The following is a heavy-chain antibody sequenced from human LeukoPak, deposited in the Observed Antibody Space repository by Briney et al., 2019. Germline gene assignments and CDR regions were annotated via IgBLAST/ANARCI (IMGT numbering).Heavy chain of an antibody. CDR2: IRYDGSNK. CDR1: GFTFSSYG. J-gene: IGHJ4*02. D-gene: IGHD3-22*01. V-gene: IGHV3-30*02. CDR3: AKDSGREGYATSGYFQAHFDY. Sequence: GGSLRLSCAASGFTFSSYGMHWVRQAPGKGLEWVAFIRYDGSNKYYADSVKGRFSISRDNSKNTLFLQMNSLRAEDTAVYYCAKDSGREGYATSGYFQAHFDYWGQGTLATVSS.